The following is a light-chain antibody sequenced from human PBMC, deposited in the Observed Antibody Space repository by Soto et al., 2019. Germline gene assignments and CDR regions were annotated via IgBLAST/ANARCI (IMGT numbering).Light chain of an antibody. CDR3: QQYSTYTPRT. J-gene: IGKJ1*01. Sequence: DIKMTQSPSTLSASVGDRVTITCRASQSISIWLAWYQQKPGKAPKILIYKASSLESGVPSRFSGSGSGTEFTLTISSLQPDDFATYYCQQYSTYTPRTFGQATKVDIK. V-gene: IGKV1-5*03. CDR2: KAS. CDR1: QSISIW.